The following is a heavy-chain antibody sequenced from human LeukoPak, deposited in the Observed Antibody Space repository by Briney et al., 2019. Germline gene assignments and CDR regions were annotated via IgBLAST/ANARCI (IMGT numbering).Heavy chain of an antibody. CDR3: AELGITMIGGV. Sequence: GGSLRLSCAASGFTFSSYAMSWVRQAPGKGLEWVSAISGSGGSPYYAGSVKGRFTISRDNAKNSLYLQMNSLRAEGTAVYYCAELGITMIGGVWGKGTTVTISS. V-gene: IGHV3-23*01. J-gene: IGHJ6*04. CDR2: ISGSGGSP. D-gene: IGHD3-10*02. CDR1: GFTFSSYA.